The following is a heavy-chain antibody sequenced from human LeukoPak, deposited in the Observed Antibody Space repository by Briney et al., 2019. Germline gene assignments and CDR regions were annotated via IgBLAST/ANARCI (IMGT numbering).Heavy chain of an antibody. CDR1: GGSFSDYF. V-gene: IGHV4-34*01. D-gene: IGHD2-2*01. J-gene: IGHJ6*02. CDR3: ARDVVVVPAAIHYGMDV. CDR2: INHSGRT. Sequence: SETLSLTCAVYGGSFSDYFWGWIRQPPGKGLEWIGEINHSGRTYYNSPLKSRVTISVDTSKNQFSLNLSSVTAADTAVYYCARDVVVVPAAIHYGMDVWGQGTTVTVSS.